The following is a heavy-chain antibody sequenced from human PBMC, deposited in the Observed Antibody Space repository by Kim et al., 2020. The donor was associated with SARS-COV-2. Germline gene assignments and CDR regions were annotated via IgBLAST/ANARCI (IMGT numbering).Heavy chain of an antibody. J-gene: IGHJ6*02. CDR3: AHIKGSYYGMDV. V-gene: IGHV2-5*01. Sequence: RYSPSLKSRLTITKDTTKNQVVLTMTNMDPVDTATYYCAHIKGSYYGMDVWGQGTTVTVSS. D-gene: IGHD1-26*01.